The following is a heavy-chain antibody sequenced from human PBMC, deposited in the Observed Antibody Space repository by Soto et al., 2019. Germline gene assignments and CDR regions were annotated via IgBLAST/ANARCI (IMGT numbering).Heavy chain of an antibody. D-gene: IGHD2-2*01. CDR1: GFTVSSNY. J-gene: IGHJ6*03. Sequence: GGSLRLSCAASGFTVSSNYMSWVRQAPGKGLEWVSVIYSGGSTYYADSVKGRFTISRDNSKNTLYHQMNSLRAEDTAVYYCARDLKYCGSNSCHYYYYYMDVWGKGTTVTVSS. CDR3: ARDLKYCGSNSCHYYYYYMDV. V-gene: IGHV3-53*01. CDR2: IYSGGST.